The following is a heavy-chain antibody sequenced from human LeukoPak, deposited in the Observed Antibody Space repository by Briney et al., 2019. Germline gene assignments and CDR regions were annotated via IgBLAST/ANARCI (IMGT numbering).Heavy chain of an antibody. V-gene: IGHV1-69*13. CDR2: IIPIFGTA. J-gene: IGHJ6*03. CDR3: ARGSVDTAHYYYYYTDV. D-gene: IGHD5-18*01. Sequence: SSVKVSCKASGGTFSSYAISWVRQAPGQGLEWMGGIIPIFGTANYAQKFQGRVTITADESTSTAYMELSSLRSEDTAVYYCARGSVDTAHYYYYYTDVCGKGTTVTVSS. CDR1: GGTFSSYA.